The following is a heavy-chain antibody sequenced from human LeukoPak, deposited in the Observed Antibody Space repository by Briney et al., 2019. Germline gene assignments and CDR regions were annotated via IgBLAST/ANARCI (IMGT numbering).Heavy chain of an antibody. CDR3: AGSFGDVKMF. D-gene: IGHD3-10*01. J-gene: IGHJ4*01. V-gene: IGHV3-21*01. CDR1: GFTFSSYS. Sequence: SGGSLRLSCAASGFTFSSYSMNWVRQAPGKGLEWVSSISSSSSYIYYADSVKGRFTISRDNAENSLSLQMNSLRAEDTAVYYCAGSFGDVKMFWGQGTLVTVSS. CDR2: ISSSSSYI.